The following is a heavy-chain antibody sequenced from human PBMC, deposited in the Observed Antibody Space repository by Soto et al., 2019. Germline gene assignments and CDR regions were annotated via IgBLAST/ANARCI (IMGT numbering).Heavy chain of an antibody. CDR3: ARDYYKYYDSSGYYRSPAY. Sequence: GGSLRLSCAASGFTFSSYAMHWIRQAPGKGLEWVALISYDGSDKDYADSVKGRFTISRDNSRNTLFLQMNSLRAEDTAVYYCARDYYKYYDSSGYYRSPAYWGQGTLVTVSS. V-gene: IGHV3-30-3*01. J-gene: IGHJ4*02. CDR2: ISYDGSDK. CDR1: GFTFSSYA. D-gene: IGHD3-22*01.